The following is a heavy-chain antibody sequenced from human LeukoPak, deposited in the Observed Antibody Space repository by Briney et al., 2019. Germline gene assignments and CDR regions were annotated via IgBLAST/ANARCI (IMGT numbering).Heavy chain of an antibody. J-gene: IGHJ4*02. CDR1: GFTLSSYA. V-gene: IGHV3-30-3*01. CDR2: ISYDGSNK. CDR3: ARDKMGATFDY. Sequence: GGSLRLSCAASGFTLSSYAMHWVRQAPGKGLEWVAVISYDGSNKYYADSVKGRFTISRDNSKNTLYLQMNSLRAEDTAVYYCARDKMGATFDYWGQGTLVTVSS. D-gene: IGHD1-26*01.